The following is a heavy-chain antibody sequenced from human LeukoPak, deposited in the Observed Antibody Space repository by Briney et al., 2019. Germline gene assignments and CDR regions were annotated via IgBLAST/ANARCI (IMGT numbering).Heavy chain of an antibody. D-gene: IGHD3-22*01. V-gene: IGHV4-59*02. CDR2: IYHTGST. J-gene: IGHJ3*02. CDR1: GGSVSDYY. CDR3: AREAYYYDSSGYWDAFDI. Sequence: PSETLSLTCTISGGSVSDYYWSWIRQSPGKGLEWIGYIYHTGSTSYNPSLKSRVTISVDTSKNQFSLKLDSVTAADTAVYYCAREAYYYDSSGYWDAFDIWGQGTMVTVSS.